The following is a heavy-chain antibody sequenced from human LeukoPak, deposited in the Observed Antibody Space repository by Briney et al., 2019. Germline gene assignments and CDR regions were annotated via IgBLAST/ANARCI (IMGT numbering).Heavy chain of an antibody. CDR2: INPSGGST. CDR1: GYTFTSYY. Sequence: SVKVSCKASGYTFTSYYMHWVRQAPGQGLEWMGIINPSGGSTSYAQKFQGRVTMTRDTSTSTVYMELSSLRSEDTAVYYCARDLVGLYYGSGPGYYGMDVWGQGTTVTVSS. CDR3: ARDLVGLYYGSGPGYYGMDV. J-gene: IGHJ6*02. V-gene: IGHV1-46*01. D-gene: IGHD3-10*01.